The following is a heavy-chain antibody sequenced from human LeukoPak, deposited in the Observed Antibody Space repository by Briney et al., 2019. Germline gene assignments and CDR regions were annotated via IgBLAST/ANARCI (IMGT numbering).Heavy chain of an antibody. V-gene: IGHV3-53*01. CDR2: IYSGGST. CDR3: ARDSRGYNYLYFDY. Sequence: GGSLRLSCAASGFTVSNNYMSWVRQAPGKGLEWVSVIYSGGSTYYADSVKGRFTISRDNSKNTLYLQMNSLRAEDTTVYYCARDSRGYNYLYFDYWGQGTLVTVSS. CDR1: GFTVSNNY. D-gene: IGHD5-18*01. J-gene: IGHJ4*02.